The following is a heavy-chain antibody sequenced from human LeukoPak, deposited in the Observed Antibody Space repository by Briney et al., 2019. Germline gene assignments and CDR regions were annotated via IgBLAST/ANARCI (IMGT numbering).Heavy chain of an antibody. J-gene: IGHJ6*03. CDR3: ARVLRYCSGGNCYSGGLGYMDV. Sequence: GGSLRLSCAASGFTFSSYAMHWVRQAPGKGLGCVAVISYDGRNKYYADSVRGRFTSSRDNPQNTLYVQMTSLRAEDTAVYYCARVLRYCSGGNCYSGGLGYMDVWGKGTTVTISS. CDR2: ISYDGRNK. D-gene: IGHD2-15*01. CDR1: GFTFSSYA. V-gene: IGHV3-30*04.